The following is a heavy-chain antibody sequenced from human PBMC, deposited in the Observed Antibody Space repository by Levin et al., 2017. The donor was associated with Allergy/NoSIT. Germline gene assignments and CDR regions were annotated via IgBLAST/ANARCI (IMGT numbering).Heavy chain of an antibody. CDR1: GGSVTSGAYS. D-gene: IGHD3-22*01. CDR3: VRGESRGYYYID. J-gene: IGHJ4*02. CDR2: IYHTGTT. V-gene: IGHV4-30-2*01. Sequence: SETLSLTCAVSGGSVTSGAYSWIWIRQPPGQGLEWIGDIYHTGTTDYNPSLESRVTMSLDKSKNQFSLELRSVTAADTAVDYCVRGESRGYYYIDWGQGTLVTVSS.